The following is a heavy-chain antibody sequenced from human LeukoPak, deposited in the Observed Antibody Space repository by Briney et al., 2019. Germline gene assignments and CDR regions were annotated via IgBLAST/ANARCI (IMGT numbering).Heavy chain of an antibody. Sequence: PGGSLRLSCAASGFTFSSYAMSWVRQAPGKGLEWVSAISGSGGSTYYADSVKGRFTISRDNFKNTLYLQMNSLRAEDTAVYYCAKGPRRGYSGYDRQPDFDYWGQGTLVTVSS. CDR1: GFTFSSYA. D-gene: IGHD5-12*01. CDR3: AKGPRRGYSGYDRQPDFDY. V-gene: IGHV3-23*01. J-gene: IGHJ4*02. CDR2: ISGSGGST.